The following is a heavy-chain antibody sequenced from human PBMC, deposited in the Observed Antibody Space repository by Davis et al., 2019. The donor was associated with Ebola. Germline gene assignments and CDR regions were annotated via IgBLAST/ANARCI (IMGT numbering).Heavy chain of an antibody. CDR3: AKDFSAYYDYIWGSYRGAAYFDS. CDR2: ISGSGGST. J-gene: IGHJ4*02. Sequence: GESLKISCAASGFTFSSYSMNWVRQAPGKGLEWVSCISGSGGSTYYADSVKGRFAISRDNSKNTLYLQMNSLRAEDTAVYYCAKDFSAYYDYIWGSYRGAAYFDSWGQGTLVTVSS. CDR1: GFTFSSYS. D-gene: IGHD3-16*02. V-gene: IGHV3-23*01.